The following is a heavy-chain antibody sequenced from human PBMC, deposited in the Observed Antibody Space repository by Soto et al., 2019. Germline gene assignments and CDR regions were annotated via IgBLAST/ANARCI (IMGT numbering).Heavy chain of an antibody. V-gene: IGHV3-48*01. CDR2: INSSGSKK. CDR3: ARDYYRFNSGYGFSMDV. J-gene: IGHJ6*02. D-gene: IGHD5-12*01. CDR1: GFTFSSYW. Sequence: GGSLRLSCAASGFTFSSYWMSWVRQAPGKGLEWVANINSSGSKKYYADSVKGRFTISRDNSKNTLYLQMNSLRAEDTAVYYCARDYYRFNSGYGFSMDVWGQGTTVTVSS.